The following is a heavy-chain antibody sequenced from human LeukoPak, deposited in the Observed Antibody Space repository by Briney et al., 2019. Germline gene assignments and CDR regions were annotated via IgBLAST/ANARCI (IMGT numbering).Heavy chain of an antibody. CDR1: GFSFSSYS. CDR3: ARVNSGSYGSVGY. D-gene: IGHD1-26*01. CDR2: INSSSYI. V-gene: IGHV3-21*01. Sequence: PGGSLRLSCAASGFSFSSYSMNWVRQAPGKGLERVSSINSSSYIYYADSVKGQFTIFRDNAKNSLYLQMNSLRAEDTAVYYCARVNSGSYGSVGYWGQGTLVTVSS. J-gene: IGHJ4*02.